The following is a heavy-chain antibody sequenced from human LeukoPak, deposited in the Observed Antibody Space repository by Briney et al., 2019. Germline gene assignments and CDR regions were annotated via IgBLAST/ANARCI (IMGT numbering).Heavy chain of an antibody. J-gene: IGHJ4*02. D-gene: IGHD3-22*01. CDR3: ARQVDSRGYYYAC. Sequence: PSETLSLTCTVSGGSISTYYWSWIRQPPGKGLEWIGYIYYTGSTSYNPSLKSRVTLSVDTSKSQFSLKLNSVTAADAAVYYCARQVDSRGYYYACWGQGILVTVSS. V-gene: IGHV4-59*08. CDR1: GGSISTYY. CDR2: IYYTGST.